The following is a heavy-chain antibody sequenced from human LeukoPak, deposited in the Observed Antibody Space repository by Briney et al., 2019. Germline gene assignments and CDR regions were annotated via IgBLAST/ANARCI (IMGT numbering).Heavy chain of an antibody. Sequence: SETLSLTCTVSGGSISNYYWSWDRQPPGKGLEWIGFIHSNGGANYNASLNSRATISRDTSRSQVSLKLTSVTAADTAVYYCASSNLGSLGQFDPWGQGTLVTVSS. CDR2: IHSNGGA. V-gene: IGHV4-59*01. CDR1: GGSISNYY. J-gene: IGHJ5*02. CDR3: ASSNLGSLGQFDP. D-gene: IGHD3-10*01.